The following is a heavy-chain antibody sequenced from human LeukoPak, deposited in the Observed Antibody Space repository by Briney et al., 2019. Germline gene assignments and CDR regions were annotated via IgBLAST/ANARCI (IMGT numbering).Heavy chain of an antibody. CDR3: ASDRFYFGV. V-gene: IGHV3-48*03. J-gene: IGHJ4*02. CDR2: ISSDGFIE. CDR1: EFIFSTYD. D-gene: IGHD3-16*01. Sequence: HPGGSLRLSCEASEFIFSTYDMHWVRQAPGKGLEWVSYISSDGFIELYADSVKGRFTISRDNAKSLLYLQMDSLRVGDTAVYYCASDRFYFGVWGQGTLVTVSS.